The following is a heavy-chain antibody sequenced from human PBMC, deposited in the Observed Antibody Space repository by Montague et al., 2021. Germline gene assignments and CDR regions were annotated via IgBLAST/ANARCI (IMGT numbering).Heavy chain of an antibody. J-gene: IGHJ4*02. CDR2: VNPDGSQV. Sequence: SLRLSCAASGLIFSPSWMAWARLPPGKGLEWVTGVNPDGSQVGYVESVKGRFTISKDNAKNSLFLQMNSLRGDDTALYYCARNPAYGALDYWGQGTRVTVSS. V-gene: IGHV3-7*03. D-gene: IGHD4/OR15-4a*01. CDR3: ARNPAYGALDY. CDR1: GLIFSPSW.